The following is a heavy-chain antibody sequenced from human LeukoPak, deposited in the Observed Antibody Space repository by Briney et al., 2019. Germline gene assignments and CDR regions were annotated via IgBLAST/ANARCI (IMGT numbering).Heavy chain of an antibody. V-gene: IGHV3-23*01. CDR3: AKTAYSSSSGAAGY. Sequence: GGSLRLSCAASGFTFSSYAMTWVRQAPGKGLEWVSAISGSGGSTYYADSVKGRFTISRDNSKNTLYLQMNSLRAEDTAVYYCAKTAYSSSSGAAGYWGQGTLVTVSS. CDR1: GFTFSSYA. CDR2: ISGSGGST. D-gene: IGHD6-6*01. J-gene: IGHJ4*02.